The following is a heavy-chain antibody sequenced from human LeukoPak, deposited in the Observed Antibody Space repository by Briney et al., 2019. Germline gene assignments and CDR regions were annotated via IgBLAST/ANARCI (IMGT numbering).Heavy chain of an antibody. CDR3: ARYGLYNWFDP. Sequence: SETLSLTCTVSGGSISSYYWSWIRQPPGKRLEWIGYIYYSGSTNYNPSLKSRVTISVDTSKNQFSLKLSSVTAADTAVYYCARYGLYNWFDPWGQGTLVTVSS. D-gene: IGHD4-17*01. V-gene: IGHV4-59*01. J-gene: IGHJ5*02. CDR2: IYYSGST. CDR1: GGSISSYY.